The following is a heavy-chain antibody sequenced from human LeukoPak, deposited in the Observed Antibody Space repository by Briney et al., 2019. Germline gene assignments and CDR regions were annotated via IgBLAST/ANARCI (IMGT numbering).Heavy chain of an antibody. V-gene: IGHV4-34*01. D-gene: IGHD4-17*01. J-gene: IGHJ5*02. CDR1: GGSFSGYY. CDR2: INHSGST. Sequence: SETLSLTCAVYGGSFSGYYWSWIRQPPGKGLEWIGEINHSGSTNYNPSLKSRVTISVDTSKNQFSLKLSSVTAADTAVYYCARKGYGDYVGGNWFAPWGQGTLVTVSS. CDR3: ARKGYGDYVGGNWFAP.